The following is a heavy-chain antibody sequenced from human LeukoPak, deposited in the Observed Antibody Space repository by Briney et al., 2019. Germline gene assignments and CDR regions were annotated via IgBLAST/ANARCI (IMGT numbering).Heavy chain of an antibody. Sequence: ASVKVSCKASGYTFTSYGISWVRQAPGQGLEWMGWISAYNGNTNYAQKLQGRVTMTTDTSTSTAYMELRSLRSDDTAVYYCAGFRGFSTSYYYLEVWGKGTTVPFAS. V-gene: IGHV1-18*01. J-gene: IGHJ6*03. CDR2: ISAYNGNT. CDR3: AGFRGFSTSYYYLEV. D-gene: IGHD3-10*01. CDR1: GYTFTSYG.